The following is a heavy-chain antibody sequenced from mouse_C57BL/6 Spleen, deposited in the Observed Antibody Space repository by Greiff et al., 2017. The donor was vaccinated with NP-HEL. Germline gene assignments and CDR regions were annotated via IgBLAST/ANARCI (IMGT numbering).Heavy chain of an antibody. Sequence: EVQLVESGGGLVKPGGSLKLSCAASGFTFSSYAMSWVHQTPEKRLEWVATISDGGSYTYYPDNVKGRFTISRDNAKNNLYLQLSHLKSENTAMYYCARVYGSSSTWFAYWGQGTLVTVSA. CDR1: GFTFSSYA. CDR2: ISDGGSYT. V-gene: IGHV5-4*01. J-gene: IGHJ3*01. CDR3: ARVYGSSSTWFAY. D-gene: IGHD1-1*01.